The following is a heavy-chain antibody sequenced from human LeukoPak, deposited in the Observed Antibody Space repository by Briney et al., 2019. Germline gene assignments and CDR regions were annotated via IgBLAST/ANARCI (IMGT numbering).Heavy chain of an antibody. CDR1: GYSFTSYW. D-gene: IGHD2-15*01. Sequence: GESLKISCKGSGYSFTSYWIGWVRQMPGKGLEWMGIIYPGDSDTRYSPSFQGQVTISADKSISTAYLQWSSLKASDTAIYYCARYSGRTGGSSYFDYWGQGTLVTVSS. V-gene: IGHV5-51*01. CDR3: ARYSGRTGGSSYFDY. J-gene: IGHJ4*02. CDR2: IYPGDSDT.